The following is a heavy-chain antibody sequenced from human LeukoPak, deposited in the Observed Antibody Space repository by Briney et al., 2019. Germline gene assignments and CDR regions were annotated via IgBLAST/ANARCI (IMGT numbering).Heavy chain of an antibody. Sequence: GGSLRLSCTASGFTFSSYSMIWVRQAPGKGLEWVSYISSSSSTIYYADSVKGRFTISRDNAKNSLYLQMNSLRAEDTAVYYCAKGEGTIIRLTTYFDYWGQGTLVTVSS. CDR3: AKGEGTIIRLTTYFDY. V-gene: IGHV3-48*01. J-gene: IGHJ4*02. CDR1: GFTFSSYS. CDR2: ISSSSSTI. D-gene: IGHD5-12*01.